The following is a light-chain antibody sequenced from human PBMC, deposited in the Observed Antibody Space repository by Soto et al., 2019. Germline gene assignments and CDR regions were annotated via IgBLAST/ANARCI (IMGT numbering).Light chain of an antibody. V-gene: IGLV1-40*01. Sequence: QSVLAQPPSLSVAPGQRVTISCTGSSSNIGAGYDVHWYQQLPGTAPKLLIYGNSNRPSGVPDRFSGSKSGTSASLAITGLQAEDEADYYCQSYDSNLSGLFGGGTKVTVL. J-gene: IGLJ2*01. CDR3: QSYDSNLSGL. CDR2: GNS. CDR1: SSNIGAGYD.